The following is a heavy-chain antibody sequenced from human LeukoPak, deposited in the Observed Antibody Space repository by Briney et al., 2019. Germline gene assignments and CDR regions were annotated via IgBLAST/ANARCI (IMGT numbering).Heavy chain of an antibody. V-gene: IGHV1-69*05. Sequence: ASVKVSCKASGGTFSSYAISWVRQAPGQGLEWMGGIIPIFGTANYAQKFQGRVTITTDESTSTAYMELSSLRSEDTAVYYCARDSADIVVVPAAMGAFDIWGQGTMVTVSS. D-gene: IGHD2-2*01. J-gene: IGHJ3*02. CDR2: IIPIFGTA. CDR1: GGTFSSYA. CDR3: ARDSADIVVVPAAMGAFDI.